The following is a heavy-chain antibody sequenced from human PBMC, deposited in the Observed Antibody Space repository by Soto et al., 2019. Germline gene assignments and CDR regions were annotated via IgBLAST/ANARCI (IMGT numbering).Heavy chain of an antibody. V-gene: IGHV3-30*18. CDR3: AKADYDFWSGINAFDI. CDR2: ISYDGSNK. CDR1: GFTFSSYG. J-gene: IGHJ3*02. D-gene: IGHD3-3*01. Sequence: PGGSLRLSCAASGFTFSSYGMHWVRQAPGKGLEWVAVISYDGSNKYYADSVKGRFTISRDNSKNTLYLQMNSLRAEDTAVYYCAKADYDFWSGINAFDIWGQGTMVTVSS.